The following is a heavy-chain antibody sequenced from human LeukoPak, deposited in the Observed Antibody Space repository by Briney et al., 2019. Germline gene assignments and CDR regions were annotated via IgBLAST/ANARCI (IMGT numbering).Heavy chain of an antibody. D-gene: IGHD2-15*01. CDR3: AKASGGSDNWFDP. Sequence: GRSLRLSCAASGFTFSRYGMHWVRQAPGKGLEWVALIWHDGSNKYYADSVKGRFTISRDNPKNTLYLQMNSMRAEDTAVYYCAKASGGSDNWFDPWGQGTLVTVSS. J-gene: IGHJ5*02. CDR2: IWHDGSNK. CDR1: GFTFSRYG. V-gene: IGHV3-33*06.